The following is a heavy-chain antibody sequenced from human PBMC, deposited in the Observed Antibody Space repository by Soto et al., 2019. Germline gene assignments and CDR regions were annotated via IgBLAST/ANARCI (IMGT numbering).Heavy chain of an antibody. CDR2: ISGSADAT. Sequence: EVQLLESGGGLVQTGGSLRLSCAASGFTFSTYAMSWVRQAPGKGLEWVSTISGSADATFYADSVKCRFAIFRDNSRTMFYLQMNSLRAEDTAVYYCAKGGDGYCSTTSCLFHFDYWGPGTLATVSS. CDR3: AKGGDGYCSTTSCLFHFDY. D-gene: IGHD2-2*01. V-gene: IGHV3-23*01. CDR1: GFTFSTYA. J-gene: IGHJ4*02.